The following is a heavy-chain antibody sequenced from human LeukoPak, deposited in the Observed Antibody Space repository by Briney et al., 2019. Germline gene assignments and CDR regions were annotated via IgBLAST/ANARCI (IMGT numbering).Heavy chain of an antibody. CDR1: GYTFTGYY. D-gene: IGHD2-2*01. CDR3: ARGLTWDIVVVPAAGEDWFDP. V-gene: IGHV1-2*02. CDR2: INPNSGGT. Sequence: ASVKVSCKAPGYTFTGYYMHWVRQAPGQGLEWMGWINPNSGGTNYAQKFQGRVTMTRDTSISTAYMELSRLRSDDTAVYYCARGLTWDIVVVPAAGEDWFDPWGQGTLVTVSS. J-gene: IGHJ5*02.